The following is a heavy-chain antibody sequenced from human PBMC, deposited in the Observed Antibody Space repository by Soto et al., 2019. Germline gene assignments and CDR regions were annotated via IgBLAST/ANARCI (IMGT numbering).Heavy chain of an antibody. J-gene: IGHJ4*02. CDR2: IWYDGSNK. V-gene: IGHV3-33*01. D-gene: IGHD2-2*01. CDR1: GFTFSSYG. CDR3: ARAVSNIVVVPAAIGY. Sequence: GGSLRLSCAASGFTFSSYGMHWVRQAPGKGLEWVAVIWYDGSNKYYADSVKGRFTISRDNSKNTLYLQMNSLRAEDTAVYYCARAVSNIVVVPAAIGYWGQGTLVTVSS.